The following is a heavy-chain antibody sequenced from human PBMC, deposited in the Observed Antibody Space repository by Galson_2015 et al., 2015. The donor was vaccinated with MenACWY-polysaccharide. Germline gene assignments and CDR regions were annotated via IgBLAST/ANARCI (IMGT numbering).Heavy chain of an antibody. CDR2: ISSSSSYI. Sequence: SLRLSCAASGFTFSSYSMNWVRQAPGKGLEWVSSISSSSSYIYYADSVKGRFTIPRDNAKNSLYPQMNSLRAEDTAVYYCARDLGDSIAARPGYYYYYGMDVWGQGTTVTVSS. V-gene: IGHV3-21*01. J-gene: IGHJ6*02. CDR1: GFTFSSYS. CDR3: ARDLGDSIAARPGYYYYYGMDV. D-gene: IGHD6-6*01.